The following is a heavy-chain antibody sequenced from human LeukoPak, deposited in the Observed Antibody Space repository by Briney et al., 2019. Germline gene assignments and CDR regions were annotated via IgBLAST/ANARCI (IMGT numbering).Heavy chain of an antibody. Sequence: SQTLSLTCAISGDSVSSNSAAWNWMRQSPSRGLEWLGRTYYRSKWYNAVSVKSRITINPDTSKNQVSLQLNSVTPEDTAVYYCARDRNFGGPYNSIDYWGQGTLVTVAS. V-gene: IGHV6-1*01. CDR3: ARDRNFGGPYNSIDY. D-gene: IGHD2/OR15-2a*01. CDR1: GDSVSSNSAA. J-gene: IGHJ4*02. CDR2: TYYRSKWY.